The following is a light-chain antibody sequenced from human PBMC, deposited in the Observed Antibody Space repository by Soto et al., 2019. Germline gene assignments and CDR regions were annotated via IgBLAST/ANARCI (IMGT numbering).Light chain of an antibody. Sequence: VVLTQSPLSLPVTLGQPASISCTSNQSLEFADGSTFLSWFHQRPGQSLRRLLSTVSTRDSGVPDIFSGSVSGTAFTLRISRVETDDVGLYYCIQGTHWPWTSGQGTKVEI. CDR1: QSLEFADGSTF. J-gene: IGKJ1*01. CDR3: IQGTHWPWT. CDR2: TVS. V-gene: IGKV2-30*01.